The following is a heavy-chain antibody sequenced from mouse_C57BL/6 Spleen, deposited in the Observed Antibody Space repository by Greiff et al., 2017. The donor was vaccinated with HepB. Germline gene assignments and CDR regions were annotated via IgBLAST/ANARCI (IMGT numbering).Heavy chain of an antibody. D-gene: IGHD4-1*01. CDR3: ARAGTGYY. CDR1: GFTFSSYG. Sequence: EVKVVESGGDLVKPGGSLKLSCAASGFTFSSYGMSWVRQTPDKRLEWVATISSGGSYTYYPDSVKGRFTISRDNAKNTLYLQMSSLKSEDTAMYYCARAGTGYYWGQGTTLTVSS. V-gene: IGHV5-6*01. J-gene: IGHJ2*01. CDR2: ISSGGSYT.